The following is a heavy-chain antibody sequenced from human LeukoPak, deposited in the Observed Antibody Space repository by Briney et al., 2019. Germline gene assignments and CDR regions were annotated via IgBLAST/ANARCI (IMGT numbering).Heavy chain of an antibody. CDR2: IYSGGST. Sequence: GGSLRLSCAASGFTVSSNYMSWVRQAPGKGLEWVSVIYSGGSTYYADSVKGRFTISRDNSKNTLYLQMNSLRAEDTAVYYCARLYYYYGMDVWGKGTTVTVSS. V-gene: IGHV3-53*01. J-gene: IGHJ6*04. CDR1: GFTVSSNY. CDR3: ARLYYYYGMDV.